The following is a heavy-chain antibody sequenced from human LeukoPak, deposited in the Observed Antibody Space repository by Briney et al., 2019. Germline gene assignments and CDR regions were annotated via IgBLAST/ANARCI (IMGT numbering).Heavy chain of an antibody. CDR3: GRSPLDCSGGSCYSGGHAFDI. V-gene: IGHV4-39*07. Sequence: SETLSHTCTVSGGSISSSSYYWGWIRQPPGKGLEWIGSIYYSGSTYYNPSLKSRVTISLDTSNNQFSLKLSSVTAADTAVYYCGRSPLDCSGGSCYSGGHAFDIWGQGTMVTVSS. D-gene: IGHD2-15*01. CDR2: IYYSGST. J-gene: IGHJ3*02. CDR1: GGSISSSSYY.